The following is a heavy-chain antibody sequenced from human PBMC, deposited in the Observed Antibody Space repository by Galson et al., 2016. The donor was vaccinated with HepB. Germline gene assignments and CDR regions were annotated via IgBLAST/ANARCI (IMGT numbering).Heavy chain of an antibody. Sequence: SVKVSCKGSGDTFSKHGINWVRRAPGQGLEWMGSIIPIIGNTDYAQKFRGRVTITADASINTGHMELRGLTFEDTAVYYCARFGPRAFGMGHLEFYFFFGMDVWGQGTTVTVAS. D-gene: IGHD2/OR15-2a*01. CDR2: IIPIIGNT. CDR1: GDTFSKHG. V-gene: IGHV1-69*11. CDR3: ARFGPRAFGMGHLEFYFFFGMDV. J-gene: IGHJ6*02.